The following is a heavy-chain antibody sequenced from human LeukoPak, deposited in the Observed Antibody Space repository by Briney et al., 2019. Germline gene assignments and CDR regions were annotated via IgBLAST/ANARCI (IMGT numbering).Heavy chain of an antibody. CDR3: ARNGIKDGYTDDAFDI. V-gene: IGHV1-8*01. J-gene: IGHJ3*02. D-gene: IGHD5-24*01. Sequence: MNPNSGNTGYAQKFQGRVTMTRNTSISTAYMELSSLRSEDTAVYYCARNGIKDGYTDDAFDIWGQGTMVTVSS. CDR2: MNPNSGNT.